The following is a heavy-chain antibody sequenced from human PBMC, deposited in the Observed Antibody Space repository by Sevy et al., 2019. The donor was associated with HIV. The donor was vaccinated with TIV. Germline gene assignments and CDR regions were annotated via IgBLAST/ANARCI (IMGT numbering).Heavy chain of an antibody. CDR3: ARGKSGYGYALNY. CDR2: IYSDETT. J-gene: IGHJ4*02. CDR1: GFSVNSNY. V-gene: IGHV3-66*01. D-gene: IGHD5-18*01. Sequence: GGSLRLSCAASGFSVNSNYMTWVRQAPGKGLEGVSVIYSDETTYHADSVKDRFTISRDNSKNMLYLLMSSLRAEDTAIYYCARGKSGYGYALNYWGQGTLVTVSS.